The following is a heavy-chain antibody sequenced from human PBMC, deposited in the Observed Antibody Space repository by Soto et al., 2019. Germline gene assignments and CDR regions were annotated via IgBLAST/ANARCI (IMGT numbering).Heavy chain of an antibody. V-gene: IGHV3-23*01. CDR2: ISGSGGST. Sequence: PGGSLRLSCAASGFTFSSYAMSWVRQAPGKGLEWVSAISGSGGSTYYADSVKGRFTTSRDNSKNTLYLQMNSLRAEDTAVYYCAKGSPQMEWLLSFYYYYYMDVWGKGTTVTVSS. CDR1: GFTFSSYA. D-gene: IGHD3-3*01. J-gene: IGHJ6*03. CDR3: AKGSPQMEWLLSFYYYYYMDV.